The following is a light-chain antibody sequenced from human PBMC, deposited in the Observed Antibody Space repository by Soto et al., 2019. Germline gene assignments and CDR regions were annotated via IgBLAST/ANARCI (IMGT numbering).Light chain of an antibody. CDR3: GSWDSSLSGSV. CDR1: SSNIENNY. Sequence: QAVVTQPPSVSAAPGQKVTISCSGSSSNIENNYVSWYQQLTGAAPKLLIYQNNQRPSEIPDRFSGSRAGTSATLGITGPQTGDEADYYCGSWDSSLSGSVFGTGTKVTVL. V-gene: IGLV1-51*02. CDR2: QNN. J-gene: IGLJ1*01.